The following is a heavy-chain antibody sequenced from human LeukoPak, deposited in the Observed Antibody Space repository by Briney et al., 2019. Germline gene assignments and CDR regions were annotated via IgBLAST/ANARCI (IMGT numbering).Heavy chain of an antibody. CDR2: IWYDGSNK. D-gene: IGHD3-22*01. J-gene: IGHJ4*02. V-gene: IGHV3-33*01. CDR1: GFTFSSYG. CDR3: ARVGGYYYDSSGFEELYFDY. Sequence: GGSLRLSCAASGFTFSSYGMHWVRQAPGKGLEWVAVIWYDGSNKYYADSVKGRFTISRDNSKNTLYLQMNSLRVEDTAVYYCARVGGYYYDSSGFEELYFDYWGQGTLVTVSS.